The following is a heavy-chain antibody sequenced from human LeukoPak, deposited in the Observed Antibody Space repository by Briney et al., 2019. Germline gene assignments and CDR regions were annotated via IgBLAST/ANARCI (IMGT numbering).Heavy chain of an antibody. D-gene: IGHD5-24*01. CDR1: GYTFTGYY. CDR3: ARDKEATKPFDY. J-gene: IGHJ4*02. Sequence: ASVKVSCKASGYTFTGYYMHWVRQAPGQGLEWMGWINPNSGGTNYAQKFQGRVTMTRDTSTSTAYMELSRLRSDDTAVYYCARDKEATKPFDYWGQGTLVTVSS. CDR2: INPNSGGT. V-gene: IGHV1-2*02.